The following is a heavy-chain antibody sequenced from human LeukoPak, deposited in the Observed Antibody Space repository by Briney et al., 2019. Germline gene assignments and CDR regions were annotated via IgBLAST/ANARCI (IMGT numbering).Heavy chain of an antibody. Sequence: SETLSLTCTVSGGSISSHSWTWIRQPAGKGLEWIGRFHTSGSTNYNPSLKSRVTMSVDTSKNQFSLKLSSVTAADTAVYYCAGVIDDWFDPWGQGTLVTVSS. V-gene: IGHV4-4*07. CDR1: GGSISSHS. CDR2: FHTSGST. J-gene: IGHJ5*02. CDR3: AGVIDDWFDP.